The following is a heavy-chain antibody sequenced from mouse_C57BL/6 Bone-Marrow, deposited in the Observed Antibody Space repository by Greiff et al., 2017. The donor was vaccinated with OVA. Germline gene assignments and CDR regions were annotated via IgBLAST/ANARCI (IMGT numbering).Heavy chain of an antibody. CDR1: GYSITSGYY. D-gene: IGHD4-1*01. CDR2: ISYDGSN. J-gene: IGHJ2*01. CDR3: ARGRSNWDDY. V-gene: IGHV3-6*01. Sequence: VQLQQSGPGLVKPSQSLSLTCSVTGYSITSGYYWNWIRQFPGNKLEWMGYISYDGSNNYNPSLNNRISITRDTSKNQCFLKLNSVTTEDTATYYCARGRSNWDDYWGQGTTLTVSS.